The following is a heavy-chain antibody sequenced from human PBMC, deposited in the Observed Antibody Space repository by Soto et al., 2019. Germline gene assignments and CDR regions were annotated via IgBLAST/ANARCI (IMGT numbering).Heavy chain of an antibody. J-gene: IGHJ6*02. CDR2: VIPAFNSA. D-gene: IGHD2-8*01. CDR1: GGTFSNYA. Sequence: QVQLVQSGAEMRKPGSSAKVSCKSSGGTFSNYAISWVRQASGQGLEWLGGVIPAFNSAQYAPKFQGRVAITADTSTSTAYMELSSLTSEDTAVYYCGRRANRGMDVWGQGTTVIVSS. V-gene: IGHV1-69*06. CDR3: GRRANRGMDV.